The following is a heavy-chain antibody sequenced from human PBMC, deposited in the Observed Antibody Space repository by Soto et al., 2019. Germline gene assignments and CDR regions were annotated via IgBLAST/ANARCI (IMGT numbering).Heavy chain of an antibody. CDR1: GFTFSSYE. CDR2: ISTSGRTI. D-gene: IGHD3-16*01. J-gene: IGHJ5*02. Sequence: EVLLVESGGGLVQPGGSLRLSCTASGFTFSSYEMNWVRQAPGKGLEWISYISTSGRTIFDAGSVKGRFTISRDNTRNILFLQMDSLRPEDTAVYYCALQHAHVYEASPKWFDPWGQGTLVIVSS. CDR3: ALQHAHVYEASPKWFDP. V-gene: IGHV3-48*03.